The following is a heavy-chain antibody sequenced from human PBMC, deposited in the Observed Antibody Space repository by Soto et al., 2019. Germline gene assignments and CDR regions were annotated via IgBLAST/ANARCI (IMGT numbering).Heavy chain of an antibody. CDR1: GYTFTSYA. CDR3: ARDPQLGVAGFDY. Sequence: ASVKVSCKASGYTFTSYAMHWVRQAPGQRLEWMGWINAGNGNTKYSQKFQGRVTITRDTSASTAYMELSSLRSEDTAVYYCARDPQLGVAGFDYWGQGTLVTVSS. D-gene: IGHD6-19*01. J-gene: IGHJ4*02. V-gene: IGHV1-3*01. CDR2: INAGNGNT.